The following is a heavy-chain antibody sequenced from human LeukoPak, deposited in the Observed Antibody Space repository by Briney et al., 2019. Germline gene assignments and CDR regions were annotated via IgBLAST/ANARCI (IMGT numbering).Heavy chain of an antibody. Sequence: WASVKVSCKASGYTFTSYDINWVRQAPGQGLEWMGWMNPNSGNTGYAQKFQGRVTMTRNTSISTAYMELSSLRSEDTAVYYCARGFRKPYYDFWSGYYRYYYGMDVWGQGTTVTVSS. D-gene: IGHD3-3*01. CDR1: GYTFTSYD. CDR3: ARGFRKPYYDFWSGYYRYYYGMDV. V-gene: IGHV1-8*01. CDR2: MNPNSGNT. J-gene: IGHJ6*02.